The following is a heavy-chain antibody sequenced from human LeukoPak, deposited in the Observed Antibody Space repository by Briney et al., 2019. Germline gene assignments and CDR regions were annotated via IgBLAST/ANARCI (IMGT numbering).Heavy chain of an antibody. Sequence: GGSLRLSCAASGFTFSSYAMHWVRQAPGKWLEWVAFIRYDGSNTYYAESVKGRFTISRDNAKNTLDLQMNSLRAEDTAVYYCAREHLYSYGSFDYWGQGTLVTVSS. CDR2: IRYDGSNT. CDR1: GFTFSSYA. V-gene: IGHV3-30*02. D-gene: IGHD5-18*01. J-gene: IGHJ4*02. CDR3: AREHLYSYGSFDY.